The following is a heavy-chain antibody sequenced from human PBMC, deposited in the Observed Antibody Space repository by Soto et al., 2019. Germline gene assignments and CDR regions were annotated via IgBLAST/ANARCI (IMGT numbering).Heavy chain of an antibody. CDR3: TRDGKDWGSLWWFRNDDLDI. CDR1: GFTFSSYG. D-gene: IGHD2-21*01. V-gene: IGHV3-33*01. CDR2: IWYDGSNK. Sequence: PGGSLRLSCAASGFTFSSYGMHWVRQAPGKGLEWVAVIWYDGSNKYYADSVKGRFTISRDNSKNTLYLQMNSLRAEDTAVYYCTRDGKDWGSLWWFRNDDLDIWYQETMVAISS. J-gene: IGHJ3*02.